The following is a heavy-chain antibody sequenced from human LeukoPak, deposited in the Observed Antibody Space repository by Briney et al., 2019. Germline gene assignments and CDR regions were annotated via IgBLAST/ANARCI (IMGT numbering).Heavy chain of an antibody. Sequence: PSETLSLTCTVSGPSISSTIYYWGWIRQPPGKGLEWIGEIYHSGSTNYNPSLKSRVTISVDKSKNHFSLKLSSVTAADTAVYYCARLGDSSGYYAFDYWGQGTLVTVSS. D-gene: IGHD3-22*01. V-gene: IGHV4-39*07. CDR1: GPSISSTIYY. CDR2: IYHSGST. CDR3: ARLGDSSGYYAFDY. J-gene: IGHJ4*02.